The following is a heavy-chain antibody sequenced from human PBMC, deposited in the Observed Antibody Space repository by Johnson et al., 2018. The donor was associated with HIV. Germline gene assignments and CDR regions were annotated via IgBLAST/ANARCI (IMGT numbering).Heavy chain of an antibody. V-gene: IGHV3-30*04. Sequence: HVQLVESGGGVVQPGRSLRLSCVASGFTFSDYAVHWVRQAPGKGLEWVAVISYDAKNKYYADSVKGRFTISRDNSKNTLFLQMNSLRGGDTAVYYCARGGAHDAFDIWGQGTMVTVSS. D-gene: IGHD3-16*01. CDR2: ISYDAKNK. CDR3: ARGGAHDAFDI. J-gene: IGHJ3*02. CDR1: GFTFSDYA.